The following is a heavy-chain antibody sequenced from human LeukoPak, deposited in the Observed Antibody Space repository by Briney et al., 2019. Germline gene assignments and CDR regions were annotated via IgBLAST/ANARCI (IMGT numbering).Heavy chain of an antibody. J-gene: IGHJ4*02. Sequence: SETLSLTCTVSGGSISSYYWNWIRQPAGKGLEWIGLSHISGSTNYNPSLKSRVTMSVDTSKNQFSLKLSSVTAADTAVYYCARGKVVAGTPGQNSWDYWGQGTLVTVSS. CDR1: GGSISSYY. CDR3: ARGKVVAGTPGQNSWDY. V-gene: IGHV4-4*07. CDR2: SHISGST. D-gene: IGHD6-19*01.